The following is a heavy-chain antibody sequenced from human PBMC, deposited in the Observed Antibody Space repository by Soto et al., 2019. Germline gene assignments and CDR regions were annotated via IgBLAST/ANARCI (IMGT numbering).Heavy chain of an antibody. J-gene: IGHJ4*02. V-gene: IGHV3-23*01. CDR2: ITTTGGST. CDR1: GFIFSNYG. D-gene: IGHD6-13*01. Sequence: EVQLLESGGGLVQPGGSLRLSCAASGFIFSNYGMNWVRLAPGEGLEWVSTITTTGGSTFYADSVRGRFTISRDNSKNTLDLQMNSLRVDDTAIYYCERSWAYWGRGVVVTVSS. CDR3: ERSWAY.